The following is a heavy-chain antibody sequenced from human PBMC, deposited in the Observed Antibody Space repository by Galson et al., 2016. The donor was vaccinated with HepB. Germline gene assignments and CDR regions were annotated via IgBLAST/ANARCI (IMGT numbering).Heavy chain of an antibody. CDR3: ARPGHDYGGHWGRPLIYYYGMDV. J-gene: IGHJ6*02. Sequence: SVKVSCKASGYTFTSYYIHWVRQAPGQGLEWMGIINPSAGPTSYAQRFQGRITMTRDKSTNTGYMELSSLRSEDTAVYYCARPGHDYGGHWGRPLIYYYGMDVWGQGTTVTVSS. D-gene: IGHD4-23*01. CDR2: INPSAGPT. V-gene: IGHV1-46*01. CDR1: GYTFTSYY.